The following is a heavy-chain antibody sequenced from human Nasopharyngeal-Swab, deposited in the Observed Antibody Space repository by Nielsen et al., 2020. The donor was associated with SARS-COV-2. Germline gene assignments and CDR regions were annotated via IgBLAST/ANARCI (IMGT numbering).Heavy chain of an antibody. V-gene: IGHV3-49*04. J-gene: IGHJ3*02. D-gene: IGHD6-6*01. Sequence: SCTASGFTFGDYAMSWVRQAPGKGLEWVGFIRSKAYGGTTEYAASVKGRFTISRDDSKSIAYLQMNSLKTEDTAVYYCTREIEYSSSSGAFDTWGQGTMVTVSS. CDR1: GFTFGDYA. CDR2: IRSKAYGGTT. CDR3: TREIEYSSSSGAFDT.